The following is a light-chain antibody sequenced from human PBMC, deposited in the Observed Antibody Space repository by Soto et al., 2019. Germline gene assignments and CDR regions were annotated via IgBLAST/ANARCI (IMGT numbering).Light chain of an antibody. CDR3: SSYSISTAYL. CDR2: SNN. J-gene: IGLJ1*01. V-gene: IGLV1-40*01. CDR1: SSNIGAGHA. Sequence: QSVLTQPPSVSGAPGQRVTISCTGSSSNIGAGHAVHWYQQLPGTAPKLLIHSNNNRPSGVPDRFSGSKSGTSASLAIAGLQADDEADYFCSSYSISTAYLFGTGTKLTVL.